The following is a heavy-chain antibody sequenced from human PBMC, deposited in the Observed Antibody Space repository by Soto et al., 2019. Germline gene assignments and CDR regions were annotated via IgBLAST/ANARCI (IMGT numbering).Heavy chain of an antibody. J-gene: IGHJ4*02. CDR1: GGTFSSYT. CDR2: IIPILGIA. CDR3: ARLRDYGDYRWFDD. V-gene: IGHV1-69*02. Sequence: ASVKVSCKASGGTFSSYTISWVRQAPGQGLEWMGRIIPILGIANYAQKFQGRVTITADKSTSTAYMELSSLRSEDTAVYYCARLRDYGDYRWFDDWGQGTLVNVSS. D-gene: IGHD4-17*01.